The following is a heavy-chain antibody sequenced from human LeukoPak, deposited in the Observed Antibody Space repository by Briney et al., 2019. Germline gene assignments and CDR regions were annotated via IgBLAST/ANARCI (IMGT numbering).Heavy chain of an antibody. J-gene: IGHJ3*02. V-gene: IGHV1-18*01. CDR2: ISGNNGNT. CDR3: ARGRKRRGYSYGKGWNAFDI. D-gene: IGHD5-18*01. Sequence: ASVKVSCKAPGYTFSNNGISWVRQAPGQGLEWMGWISGNNGNTNYAQKLQGRVTMTTDTSTSTAYMELRSLRSDDTAVYYCARGRKRRGYSYGKGWNAFDIWGQGTMVTVSS. CDR1: GYTFSNNG.